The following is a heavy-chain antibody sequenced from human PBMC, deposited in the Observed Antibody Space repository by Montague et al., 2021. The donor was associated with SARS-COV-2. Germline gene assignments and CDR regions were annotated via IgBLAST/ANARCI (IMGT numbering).Heavy chain of an antibody. J-gene: IGHJ3*01. CDR2: INHSGSS. CDR1: GYSISSGDY. D-gene: IGHD3-3*01. Sequence: SETLSLTCTVSGYSISSGDYWGWIRQPPGKGLEWIGEINHSGSSNYNPSLKNRVTISVDKSKNQISLKLTSVTAADTATYYCARGQVTIFAVLIMLPAAGAIDVWGQGTTVTVSS. V-gene: IGHV4-38-2*02. CDR3: ARGQVTIFAVLIMLPAAGAIDV.